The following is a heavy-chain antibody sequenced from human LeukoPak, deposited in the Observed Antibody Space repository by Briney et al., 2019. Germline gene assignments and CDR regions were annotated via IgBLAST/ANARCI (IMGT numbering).Heavy chain of an antibody. V-gene: IGHV3-49*03. J-gene: IGHJ6*03. CDR3: TRVGSQDYYYYMDV. Sequence: GGSLRLSRTASGFTFGDYAMSWFRQAPGKGLEWVGFIRSKAYGGATEYAASVKGRFTISRDDSKSIAYLQMNSLKTEDTAVYYCTRVGSQDYYYYMDVWGEGTTVTVSS. CDR2: IRSKAYGGAT. D-gene: IGHD6-13*01. CDR1: GFTFGDYA.